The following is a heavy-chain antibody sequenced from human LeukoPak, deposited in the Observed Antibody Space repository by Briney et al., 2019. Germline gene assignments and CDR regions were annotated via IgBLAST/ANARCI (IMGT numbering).Heavy chain of an antibody. V-gene: IGHV1-2*02. CDR2: INPNSGGT. CDR1: GYTFTGYY. J-gene: IGHJ3*02. CDR3: ARDRREGYCSGGSCYSEPDAFDI. D-gene: IGHD2-15*01. Sequence: ASVKVSCKASGYTFTGYYMHWVRQAPGQGLEWMGWINPNSGGTDYAQKFQGRVTMTRDTSISTAYMELSRLRSDDTAVYYCARDRREGYCSGGSCYSEPDAFDIWSQGAMVTVSS.